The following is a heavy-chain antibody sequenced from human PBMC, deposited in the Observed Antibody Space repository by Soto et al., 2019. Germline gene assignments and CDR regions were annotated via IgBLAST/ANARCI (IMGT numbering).Heavy chain of an antibody. J-gene: IGHJ4*02. CDR3: ARGGRGYDS. CDR2: IKQDGSEK. V-gene: IGHV3-7*01. D-gene: IGHD6-25*01. CDR1: GFSFSSNW. Sequence: PGGSLRLSCAASGFSFSSNWMSWVRQAPGKGLEWVANIKQDGSEKYYVDSVQGRFTISRDNTKNSLYLQMHSLRAEDPAVYYCARGGRGYDSGGREPLFTVSS.